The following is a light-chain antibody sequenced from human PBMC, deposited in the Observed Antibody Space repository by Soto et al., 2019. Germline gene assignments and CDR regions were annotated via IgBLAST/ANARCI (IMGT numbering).Light chain of an antibody. V-gene: IGKV3-20*01. CDR2: GAS. CDR3: QQYGSSPAT. Sequence: EIVLTQSPGTLSLSPGERATLSCRASQSVSSSYLAGYQQKPGQAPRLRIYGASSRATGIPDRFSGSGSGTDFTLTISRLEPEDVAVYYCQQYGSSPATFGQGTKVDVK. CDR1: QSVSSSY. J-gene: IGKJ1*01.